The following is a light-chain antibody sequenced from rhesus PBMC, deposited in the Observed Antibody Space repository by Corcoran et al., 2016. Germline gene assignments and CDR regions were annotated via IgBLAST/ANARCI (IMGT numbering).Light chain of an antibody. Sequence: IQMTQSPSSLSASVGDRVTVSCRASQVIDKELNWYQEKPGKAPTLLIYEASSLQPGFSTRFSGSGFGTDFTLNITSLQPEDVATYYCLQDYTTPYSFGQGTKVEIK. CDR2: EAS. J-gene: IGKJ2*01. CDR1: QVIDKE. CDR3: LQDYTTPYS. V-gene: IGKV1-94*01.